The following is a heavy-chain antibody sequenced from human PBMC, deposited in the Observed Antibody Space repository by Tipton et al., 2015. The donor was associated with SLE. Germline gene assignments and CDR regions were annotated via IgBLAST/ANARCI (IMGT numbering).Heavy chain of an antibody. CDR1: GFTFSSYA. CDR3: ARATYSVIDC. J-gene: IGHJ4*02. D-gene: IGHD2-15*01. Sequence: RSLRLSCAASGFTFSSYAMHWVRQAPGKGLEWVAVISYDGSNKYYADSVKGRFTISRDNSKNTLYLQMNSLRAEDTAVYYCARATYSVIDCWGQGTLVTVSS. CDR2: ISYDGSNK. V-gene: IGHV3-30-3*01.